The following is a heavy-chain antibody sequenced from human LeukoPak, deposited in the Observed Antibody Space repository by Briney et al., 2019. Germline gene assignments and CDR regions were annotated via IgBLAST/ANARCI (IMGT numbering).Heavy chain of an antibody. J-gene: IGHJ4*02. Sequence: GGSLRLSCAASGFTFSSYDMSWVRQAPGKGLEWVSASGGDGGSTYADSVKGRFTISRDNAKNSLYLQMNSLRAEDMAVYYCAKAAAAFWVFDYWGQGTLVTVSS. D-gene: IGHD6-13*01. CDR2: SGGDGGST. CDR1: GFTFSSYD. V-gene: IGHV3-23*01. CDR3: AKAAAAFWVFDY.